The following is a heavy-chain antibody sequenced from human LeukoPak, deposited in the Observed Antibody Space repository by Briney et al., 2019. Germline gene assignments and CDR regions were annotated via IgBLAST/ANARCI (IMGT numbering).Heavy chain of an antibody. D-gene: IGHD6-19*01. CDR2: ISGSGGST. CDR3: AKDLSGEQWLVNAFDI. CDR1: GFTSGMYA. V-gene: IGHV3-23*01. J-gene: IGHJ1*01. Sequence: GGSLRLSWAADGFTSGMYAMSWDRQVQGKGLGWDSSISGSGGSTYYADSVKGRFTISRDNSKNTLYLQMNSLRAEDTAVYYCAKDLSGEQWLVNAFDIWGQGTLVTVSS.